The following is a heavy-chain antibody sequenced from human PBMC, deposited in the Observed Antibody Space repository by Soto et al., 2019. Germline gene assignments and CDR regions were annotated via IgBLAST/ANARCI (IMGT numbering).Heavy chain of an antibody. CDR2: IIPAFGTT. CDR3: ARCDFTPLFYHFGMDV. CDR1: GGTYNNYV. V-gene: IGHV1-69*01. J-gene: IGHJ6*02. Sequence: QVQLVQSGAEVKKPGSSVKVSCKVSGGTYNNYVISWVRQAPGQGLEWMGGIIPAFGTTNSAQKFQDKVTLTADESTGTVYMELSSLRSEDTAVYYWARCDFTPLFYHFGMDVWGQGTTVTVSS. D-gene: IGHD2-21*01.